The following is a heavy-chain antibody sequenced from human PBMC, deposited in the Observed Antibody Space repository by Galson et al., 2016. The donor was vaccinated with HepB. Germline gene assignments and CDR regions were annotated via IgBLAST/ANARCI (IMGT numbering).Heavy chain of an antibody. CDR2: INTDETWQ. V-gene: IGHV3-74*01. D-gene: IGHD2-21*01. CDR1: GFTFSNYW. J-gene: IGHJ4*02. CDR3: KGYSAGDH. Sequence: SLRLSCAASGFTFSNYWMHWVRQVPGKGLVWVSRINTDETWQTYADSVRGRFTISRDNAKNTLYLQMNILRVEDTAVYYCKGYSAGDHWGQGTLVTVSS.